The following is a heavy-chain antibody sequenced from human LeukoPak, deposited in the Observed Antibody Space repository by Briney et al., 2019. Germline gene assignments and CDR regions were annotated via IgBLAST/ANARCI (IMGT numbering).Heavy chain of an antibody. D-gene: IGHD3-9*01. CDR3: ARPPAGILTGWFDY. CDR1: GYTFTGYF. J-gene: IGHJ4*02. CDR2: INPNSGGT. V-gene: IGHV1-2*02. Sequence: ASVKVSCKASGYTFTGYFMHWVRQAPGQGLEWMGWINPNSGGTNYAQKFQGRVTMTRDTSISTAYMELSRLRSGDTAVYYCARPPAGILTGWFDYWGQGTLVTVSS.